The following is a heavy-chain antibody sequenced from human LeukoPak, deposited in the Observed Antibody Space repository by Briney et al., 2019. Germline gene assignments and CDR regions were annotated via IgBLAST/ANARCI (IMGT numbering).Heavy chain of an antibody. CDR1: GFTFSSYG. Sequence: GGSLRLSCAASGFTFSSYGMHWVRQAPGKGLEWGAVISYDGSNKYYADSVKGRFTISRDNSKNTLYLQMNSLRAEDTAVYYCARLYSSSWYDAFDIWGQGTMVTVSS. CDR2: ISYDGSNK. D-gene: IGHD6-13*01. J-gene: IGHJ3*02. V-gene: IGHV3-30*03. CDR3: ARLYSSSWYDAFDI.